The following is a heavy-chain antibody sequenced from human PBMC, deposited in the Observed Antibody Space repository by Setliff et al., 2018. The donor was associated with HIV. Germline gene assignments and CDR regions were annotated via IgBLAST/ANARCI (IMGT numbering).Heavy chain of an antibody. D-gene: IGHD3-3*01. CDR2: INSSGTT. CDR1: GGSFSNFF. CDR3: ARRGRFMGWFDP. J-gene: IGHJ5*02. Sequence: SETLSLTCNVSGGSFSNFFWNWIRQPPGKGLEWIGYINSSGTTNYNPSLKSRVNISIDPSKNHFTLRLSSVTVADTAVYYCARRGRFMGWFDPWGQGSLVTVSS. V-gene: IGHV4-4*09.